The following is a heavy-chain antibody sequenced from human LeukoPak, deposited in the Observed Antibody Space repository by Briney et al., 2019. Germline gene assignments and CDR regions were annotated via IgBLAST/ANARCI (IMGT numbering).Heavy chain of an antibody. CDR1: GYSFSSDW. CDR2: IFPIDSET. J-gene: IGHJ6*02. V-gene: IGHV5-51*01. Sequence: GESLKISCKASGYSFSSDWIAWVRQMPGKGLEWMGIIFPIDSETTYSPSFQGQVTISADKSISTAYLQWCSLKASDTAMYYCTRGCSGGSCSRDAMDVWGQGTMVTVSS. D-gene: IGHD2-15*01. CDR3: TRGCSGGSCSRDAMDV.